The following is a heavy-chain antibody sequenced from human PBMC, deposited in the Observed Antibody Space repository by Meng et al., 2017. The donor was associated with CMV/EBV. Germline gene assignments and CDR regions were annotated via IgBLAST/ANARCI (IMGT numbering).Heavy chain of an antibody. CDR2: IIPIFGTA. CDR3: ARVSGWYTGGYYYYYGMDV. D-gene: IGHD6-19*01. CDR1: GGTFSSYA. J-gene: IGHJ6*02. V-gene: IGHV1-69*05. Sequence: SVKVSCKASGGTFSSYAISWVRQAPGQGLEWMVGIIPIFGTANYAQKFQGRVTITTDESTSTAYMELSSLRSEDTAVYYCARVSGWYTGGYYYYYGMDVWGQGTTVTVSS.